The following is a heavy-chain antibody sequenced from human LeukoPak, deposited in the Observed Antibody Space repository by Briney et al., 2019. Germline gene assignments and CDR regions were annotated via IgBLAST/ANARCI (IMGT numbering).Heavy chain of an antibody. Sequence: GRSLRLSCAASGFTFDDCAMHWVRQAPGKGLEWVSGISWNSGIMVYADSVKGRFTISRDNAKHSLYLQMNSLRAEDMALYYCAKDYRAVAGTGGAFDYWGQGTLVTVSS. CDR2: ISWNSGIM. D-gene: IGHD6-19*01. CDR3: AKDYRAVAGTGGAFDY. V-gene: IGHV3-9*03. J-gene: IGHJ4*02. CDR1: GFTFDDCA.